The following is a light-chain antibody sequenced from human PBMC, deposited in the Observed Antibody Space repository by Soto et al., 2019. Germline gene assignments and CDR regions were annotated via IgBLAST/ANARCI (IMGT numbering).Light chain of an antibody. CDR3: AAWDDRLSAYV. J-gene: IGLJ1*01. V-gene: IGLV1-47*01. CDR2: RNN. CDR1: IANIGSNP. Sequence: QSVLTQPPSASGTPGQRVTISCSGGIANIGSNPVYWHQHLPGTAPKLLVYRNNQRPSGVPDRFSDSKSGTSAFLAISGLRSEDEADYYCAAWDDRLSAYVXGTGTNVTV.